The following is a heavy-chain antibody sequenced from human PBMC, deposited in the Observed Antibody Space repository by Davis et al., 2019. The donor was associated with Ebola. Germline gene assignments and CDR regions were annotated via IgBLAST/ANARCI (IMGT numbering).Heavy chain of an antibody. CDR2: INQSGST. CDR1: GGSFSGYY. D-gene: IGHD6-6*01. J-gene: IGHJ4*02. V-gene: IGHV4-34*01. Sequence: SQTLSLTCAVYGGSFSGYYWNWIRQPPGKGLEWIGEINQSGSTNYNPSLKSRVAISVDTSKNQFSLKLSSVTAADTAVYYCARGLNYSSSSEDYWGQGTLVTVSS. CDR3: ARGLNYSSSSEDY.